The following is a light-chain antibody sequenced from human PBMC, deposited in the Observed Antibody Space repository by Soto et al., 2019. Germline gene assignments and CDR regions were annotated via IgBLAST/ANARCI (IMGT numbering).Light chain of an antibody. Sequence: EIVLTQSPATLSLSPGERATLSCRASQSVSSYLAWYHQKPGQAPRLLIYDASNRATGIPARFSGSGSGTDFTLAISSLEPEDFAVYYCQQRSNWPPEITFGPGTKVDIK. CDR3: QQRSNWPPEIT. J-gene: IGKJ3*01. CDR2: DAS. CDR1: QSVSSY. V-gene: IGKV3-11*01.